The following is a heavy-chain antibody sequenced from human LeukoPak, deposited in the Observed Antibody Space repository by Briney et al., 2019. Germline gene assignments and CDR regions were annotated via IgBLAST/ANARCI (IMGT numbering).Heavy chain of an antibody. Sequence: SETLSLTCAVYGGSFSGYYWSWIRQPPGKGLEWIGEINHNGSTNYNPSLKSRVTISVDTSKNQFSLKLSSVTAADTAVYYCARRPYCSGGSCYWRWFDPWGQGTLVTVSS. J-gene: IGHJ5*02. CDR3: ARRPYCSGGSCYWRWFDP. CDR2: INHNGST. D-gene: IGHD2-15*01. CDR1: GGSFSGYY. V-gene: IGHV4-34*01.